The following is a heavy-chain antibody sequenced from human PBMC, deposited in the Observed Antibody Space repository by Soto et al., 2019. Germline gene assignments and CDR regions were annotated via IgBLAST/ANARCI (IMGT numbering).Heavy chain of an antibody. V-gene: IGHV4-31*03. CDR1: GGSIRSDGFY. J-gene: IGHJ6*02. CDR3: ARGPKNLGGSFYYGMDV. Sequence: SETLSLTCTVSGGSIRSDGFYWTWVRHLPGKGLEWVGLIYYSGSTYYNPSLKSRLTIPMDSSRNQFFLRLSSVTAADMAVYYCARGPKNLGGSFYYGMDVWGQGTTVTVSS. CDR2: IYYSGST.